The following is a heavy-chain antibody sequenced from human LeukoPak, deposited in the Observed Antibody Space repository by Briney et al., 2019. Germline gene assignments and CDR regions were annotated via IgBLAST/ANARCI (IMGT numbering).Heavy chain of an antibody. J-gene: IGHJ6*03. CDR2: INPSGGST. Sequence: GASVKVSCKAPGYTFTSYYMHWVRQAPGQGLEWMGLINPSGGSTSYAQKFQGRVTMTRDTSTSTVYMELSSLRSEDTAVYYCARTHDYGDSQGYMDVWGKGTTVTVSS. D-gene: IGHD4-17*01. CDR3: ARTHDYGDSQGYMDV. CDR1: GYTFTSYY. V-gene: IGHV1-46*01.